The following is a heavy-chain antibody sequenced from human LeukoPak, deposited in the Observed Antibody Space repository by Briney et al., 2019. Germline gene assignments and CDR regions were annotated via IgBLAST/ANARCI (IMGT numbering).Heavy chain of an antibody. CDR3: AKDDKASYGDRYYYYGMDV. Sequence: GGSLRLSCAASGFTFSSYGMHWVRQAPGKGLEWVAVISYDGSNKYYADSVKGRLTISRDNSKNTLYLQMNSLRAEDTAVYYCAKDDKASYGDRYYYYGMDVWGKGTTVTVSS. CDR2: ISYDGSNK. V-gene: IGHV3-30*18. D-gene: IGHD4-17*01. CDR1: GFTFSSYG. J-gene: IGHJ6*04.